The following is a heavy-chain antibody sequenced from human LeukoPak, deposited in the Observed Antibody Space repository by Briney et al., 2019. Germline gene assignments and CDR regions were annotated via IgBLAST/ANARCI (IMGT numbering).Heavy chain of an antibody. CDR3: AREEYGDYYFDY. D-gene: IGHD4-17*01. Sequence: GGSLRLSCVASGFTFSNSWMNWVRQTPGRGLEWVANIKPDGRQKYYVDSVKGRFTISRDNSKNTLYLQMNSLRDEDTAVYYCAREEYGDYYFDYWGQGTLVTVSS. CDR2: IKPDGRQK. V-gene: IGHV3-7*01. CDR1: GFTFSNSW. J-gene: IGHJ4*02.